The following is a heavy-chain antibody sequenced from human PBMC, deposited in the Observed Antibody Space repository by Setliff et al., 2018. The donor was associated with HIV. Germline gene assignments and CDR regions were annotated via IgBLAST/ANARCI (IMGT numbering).Heavy chain of an antibody. D-gene: IGHD2-8*02. J-gene: IGHJ4*02. V-gene: IGHV3-7*01. CDR1: GFTFSSSW. Sequence: PGGSLRLSCEASGFTFSSSWMTWVRQAPGKGLEFVTNMNQNGRTKNYMDSVKGRFTISRDNARSSLFLEMNSLRVDDTAVYYCAKDRLTSARYWTSDYWGQGTLVTVSS. CDR3: AKDRLTSARYWTSDY. CDR2: MNQNGRTK.